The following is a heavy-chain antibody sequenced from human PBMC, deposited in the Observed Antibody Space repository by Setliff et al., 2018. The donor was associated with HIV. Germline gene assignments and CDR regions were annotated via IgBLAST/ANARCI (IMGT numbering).Heavy chain of an antibody. CDR3: GRKMKGKWNLDY. CDR1: GGTFSIYA. D-gene: IGHD1-1*01. CDR2: INANGGGT. Sequence: ASVKVSCKASGGTFSIYAISWVRQAPGQGLEWMGIINANGGGTSYAQKFQGRVTITRDTSTNTVYMEMSGLRSEDTAVCYCGRKMKGKWNLDYWGLGTLVTVSS. J-gene: IGHJ4*02. V-gene: IGHV1-46*01.